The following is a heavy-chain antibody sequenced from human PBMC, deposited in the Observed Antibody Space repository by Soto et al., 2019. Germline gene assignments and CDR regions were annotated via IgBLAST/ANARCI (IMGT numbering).Heavy chain of an antibody. CDR1: GFTFSDYY. V-gene: IGHV3-11*06. J-gene: IGHJ4*02. Sequence: GGSLRLSCAASGFTFSDYYMSWVRQAPENGLEWLSYISQTSTYTNYADSVRGRFTISRDNAKNSLYLQLNSLKAEDTAVYYCTSAERGKPGTRIWGKGT. D-gene: IGHD1-1*01. CDR2: ISQTSTYT. CDR3: TSAERGKPGTRI.